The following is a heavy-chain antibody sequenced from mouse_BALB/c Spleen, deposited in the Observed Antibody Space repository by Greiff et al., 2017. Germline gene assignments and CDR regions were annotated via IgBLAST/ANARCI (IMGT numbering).Heavy chain of an antibody. V-gene: IGHV5-17*02. J-gene: IGHJ2*01. CDR2: ISSGSSTI. Sequence: EVKLVESGGGLVQPGGSRKLSCAASGFTFSSFGMHWVRQAPEKGLEWVAYISSGSSTIYYADTVKGRFTISRDNPKNTLFLQMTSLRSEDTAMYYCARGGSPYYFDYGGQGTTRTVSS. CDR1: GFTFSSFG. CDR3: ARGGSPYYFDY. D-gene: IGHD1-1*01.